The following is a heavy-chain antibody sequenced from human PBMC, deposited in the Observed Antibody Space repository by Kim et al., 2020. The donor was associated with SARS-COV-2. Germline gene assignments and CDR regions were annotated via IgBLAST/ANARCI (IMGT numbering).Heavy chain of an antibody. J-gene: IGHJ6*02. CDR3: AKDRLTMYDSYHHYYGMDV. V-gene: IGHV3-23*01. CDR1: GFSFSDYG. D-gene: IGHD3-3*01. Sequence: GGSLRLSCAASGFSFSDYGMSWVRQAPGKGLEWVSGIGNSAESTYYADSVKGRFTISRETSKNTVYLRMTSLRADDTARYYCAKDRLTMYDSYHHYYGMDVWGQGTTVTVSS. CDR2: IGNSAEST.